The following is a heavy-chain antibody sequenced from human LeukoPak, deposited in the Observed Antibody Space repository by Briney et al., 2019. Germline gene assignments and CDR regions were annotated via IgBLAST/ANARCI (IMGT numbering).Heavy chain of an antibody. V-gene: IGHV3-23*01. D-gene: IGHD6-13*01. CDR3: ARSDGSSSWYAGSYDY. CDR1: GFTFSSYA. J-gene: IGHJ4*02. Sequence: GRSLRLSCAASGFTFSSYAMSWVRQAPGKGLEWVSAISGSGGSTYYADSVKGQFTISRDNSKNTLYLQMNSLRAEDTAVYYCARSDGSSSWYAGSYDYWGQGTLVTVSS. CDR2: ISGSGGST.